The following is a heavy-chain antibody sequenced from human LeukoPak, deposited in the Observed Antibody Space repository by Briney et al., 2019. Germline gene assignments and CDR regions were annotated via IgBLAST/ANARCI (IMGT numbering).Heavy chain of an antibody. D-gene: IGHD3-10*01. V-gene: IGHV3-72*01. CDR3: AREGKRITLVRGVITPRGSYYLDV. CDR2: TRNKANSYTT. Sequence: GGSLRLSCAASGFTFSSYSMLWVRQAPGKGLEWVGRTRNKANSYTTEYAASVKGRFTISRDDSKNSLYLQMNSLKTEDTAVYYCAREGKRITLVRGVITPRGSYYLDVWGKGTTVTVSS. CDR1: GFTFSSYS. J-gene: IGHJ6*03.